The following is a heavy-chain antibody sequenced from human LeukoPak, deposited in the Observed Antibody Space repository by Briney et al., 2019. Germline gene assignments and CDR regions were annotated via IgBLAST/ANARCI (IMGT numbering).Heavy chain of an antibody. Sequence: GASVEVSCKASGYTFTSYGISWVRQAPGQGLEWMGSISPYNGNTKYAERLQGRVTMTTDTSTSTAYMELRSLRSDDTAVYYCARSEIGLGFDYWGQGTLVTVSS. J-gene: IGHJ4*02. CDR2: ISPYNGNT. CDR3: ARSEIGLGFDY. D-gene: IGHD5-24*01. CDR1: GYTFTSYG. V-gene: IGHV1-18*04.